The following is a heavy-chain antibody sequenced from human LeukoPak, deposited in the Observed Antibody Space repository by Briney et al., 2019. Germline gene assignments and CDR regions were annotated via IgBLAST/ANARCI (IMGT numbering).Heavy chain of an antibody. J-gene: IGHJ4*02. D-gene: IGHD3-22*01. CDR3: ARQAYYSSGYFDY. V-gene: IGHV4-39*01. CDR1: GGSISSGSDY. Sequence: SETLSLTCTVSGGSISSGSDYWGWIRQPPGKGLEWIGSIYYSGSTYYNPSLKSRVTISVDTSKKQFSLKLSSVTAADTAVYYCARQAYYSSGYFDYWGQGTPVPVSS. CDR2: IYYSGST.